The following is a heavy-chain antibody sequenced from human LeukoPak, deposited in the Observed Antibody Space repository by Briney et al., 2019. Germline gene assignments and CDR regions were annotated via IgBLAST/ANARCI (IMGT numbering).Heavy chain of an antibody. Sequence: PSETLSLTCTVSGGSISSYYWSWVRQPPGKGLEGMGDIYYSGSTNYNPSLKRRGTISVDTSKTHFSLKLSSVTAADTAVYYCARRMYYYDSSGYGGYWLDPWGQGTLVTVSS. CDR1: GGSISSYY. V-gene: IGHV4-59*08. CDR2: IYYSGST. J-gene: IGHJ5*02. CDR3: ARRMYYYDSSGYGGYWLDP. D-gene: IGHD3-22*01.